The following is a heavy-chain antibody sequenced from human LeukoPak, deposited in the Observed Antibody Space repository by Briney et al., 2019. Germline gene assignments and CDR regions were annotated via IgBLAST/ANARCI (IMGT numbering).Heavy chain of an antibody. V-gene: IGHV4-59*01. D-gene: IGHD2-21*02. CDR1: GGSFSGYY. J-gene: IGHJ4*02. Sequence: PSETLSLTCAVEGGSFSGYYWHRIRQPPGKGLEWIGYLYYSGNTYYNPSLKSRVTMSVDTSKNQFSLKLSSVTAADTAVYFCARAAYCGGDCYYYFDYWGQGTLVTVSS. CDR3: ARAAYCGGDCYYYFDY. CDR2: LYYSGNT.